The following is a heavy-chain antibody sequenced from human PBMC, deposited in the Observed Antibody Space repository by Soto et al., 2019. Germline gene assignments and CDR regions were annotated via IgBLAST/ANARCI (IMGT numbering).Heavy chain of an antibody. J-gene: IGHJ3*01. D-gene: IGHD3-10*01. CDR2: ISYNGGST. Sequence: PGGSLRLSCSASGFTFSSYAMHWVRQAPGKGLEYVSGISYNGGSTYYAESVKGRLTISRDNSKNTLYLQMRSLRADDTALYFCVNGDLYESEVRTFDFWGQGTMVTVSS. CDR1: GFTFSSYA. CDR3: VNGDLYESEVRTFDF. V-gene: IGHV3-64D*06.